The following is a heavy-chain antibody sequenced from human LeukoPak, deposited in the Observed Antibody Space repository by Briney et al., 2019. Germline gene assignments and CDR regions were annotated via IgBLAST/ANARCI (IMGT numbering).Heavy chain of an antibody. CDR1: DFPFIGYT. CDR2: IPYDGSQN. V-gene: IGHV3-30*04. CDR3: TREGRFKAQHLFDY. D-gene: IGHD2-2*01. J-gene: IGHJ4*02. Sequence: GGSLRLSCAASDFPFIGYTMHWVRQAPGKGLEWVAGIPYDGSQNSYADSVKGRFSISRDNSKSALYLQLSSLRPEDTAVYYCTREGRFKAQHLFDYWGQGTMVTVSS.